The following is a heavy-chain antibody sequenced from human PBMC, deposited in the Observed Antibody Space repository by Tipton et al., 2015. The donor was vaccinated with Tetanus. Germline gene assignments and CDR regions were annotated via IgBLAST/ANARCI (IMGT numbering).Heavy chain of an antibody. Sequence: TLSLTCSVSGGSISGSPYFWNWIRHQPGKGLEWIGYIYYSGSTTYSPSFKSRVTISVDTPKNQFSLKLTSLTVADTAVYYCVRGGSYSYGPRGFDLWGRGTLVTVSS. CDR1: GGSISGSPYF. V-gene: IGHV4-31*03. J-gene: IGHJ2*01. CDR3: VRGGSYSYGPRGFDL. D-gene: IGHD5-18*01. CDR2: IYYSGST.